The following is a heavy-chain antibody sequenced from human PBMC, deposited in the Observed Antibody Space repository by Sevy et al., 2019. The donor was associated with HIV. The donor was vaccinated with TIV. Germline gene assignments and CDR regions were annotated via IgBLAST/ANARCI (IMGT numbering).Heavy chain of an antibody. J-gene: IGHJ5*02. V-gene: IGHV1-18*01. CDR3: ARLWCGELGIYWFDP. D-gene: IGHD3-10*01. Sequence: ATVKVSCKASGYTFTSYGISWVRQAPGQGLEWMGWISAYNGNTNYAQKLQGRVTMTTDTSTSTAYMELRSLRSDDTAVYYCARLWCGELGIYWFDPWGQGTLVTVSS. CDR2: ISAYNGNT. CDR1: GYTFTSYG.